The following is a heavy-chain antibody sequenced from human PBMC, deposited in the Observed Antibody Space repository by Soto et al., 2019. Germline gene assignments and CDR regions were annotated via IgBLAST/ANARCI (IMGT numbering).Heavy chain of an antibody. J-gene: IGHJ6*03. CDR1: GFTFSSNR. Sequence: EVQLVESGGGLVKPGGSLRPSCAASGFTFSSNRRNWVRKAPGKGLEWVSSISSSSSYIYYADSVKGRFTISRDNAKNSLYLQMNSLRAEDTAVYYCARTGGYYYYYMDVWGKGTTVTVSS. D-gene: IGHD3-10*01. V-gene: IGHV3-21*01. CDR2: ISSSSSYI. CDR3: ARTGGYYYYYMDV.